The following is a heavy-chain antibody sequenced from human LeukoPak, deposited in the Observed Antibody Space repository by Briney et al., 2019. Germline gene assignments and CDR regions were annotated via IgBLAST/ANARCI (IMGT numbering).Heavy chain of an antibody. CDR1: GNSISSGYY. D-gene: IGHD3-16*01. CDR2: TIYSGST. Sequence: PSETLCLTCAVSGNSISSGYYWGWIRQPPGKGLEWIGSTIYSGSTYYSPSLKSRAFISIDTSKNQFSLNLTSVTAADTAVYYCATLRSDVDYWGQGTLVTVSS. J-gene: IGHJ4*02. V-gene: IGHV4-38-2*01. CDR3: ATLRSDVDY.